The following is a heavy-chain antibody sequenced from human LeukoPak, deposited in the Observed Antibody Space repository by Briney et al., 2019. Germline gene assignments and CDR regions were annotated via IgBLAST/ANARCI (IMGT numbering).Heavy chain of an antibody. CDR3: AKDRRDGYLGY. Sequence: PGGSLRLSCAASGFTFSSYGMHWVRQAPGKGLEWVAVISYDGSNKYYADSVKGRFTISRDKSKNTLYLQMNSLRAEDTAVYYCAKDRRDGYLGYWGQGTLVTVSS. CDR2: ISYDGSNK. D-gene: IGHD5-24*01. J-gene: IGHJ4*02. CDR1: GFTFSSYG. V-gene: IGHV3-30*18.